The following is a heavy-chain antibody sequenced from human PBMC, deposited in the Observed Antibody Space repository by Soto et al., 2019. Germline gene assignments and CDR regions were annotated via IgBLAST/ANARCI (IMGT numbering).Heavy chain of an antibody. Sequence: PSETLSLTCTVSGGSISSYYWSWIRQPPGKGLEWIGYIYYSGSTNYNPSLKSRVTISVDTSKNQFSLKLSSVTAADTAVYYCAVYYYGSGSYYQRFYYGMDVWGQGTTVTVSS. D-gene: IGHD3-10*01. CDR2: IYYSGST. CDR1: GGSISSYY. J-gene: IGHJ6*02. V-gene: IGHV4-59*01. CDR3: AVYYYGSGSYYQRFYYGMDV.